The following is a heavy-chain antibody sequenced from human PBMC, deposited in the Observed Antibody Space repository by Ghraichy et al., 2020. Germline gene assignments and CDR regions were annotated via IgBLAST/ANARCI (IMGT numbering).Heavy chain of an antibody. CDR1: GGSISSYY. Sequence: SETLSLTCTVSGGSISSYYWSWIRQPPGKGLEWIGYIYYSGSTNYNPSLKSRVTISVDTSKNQFSLKLSSVTAADTAVYYCARTLPTYYDFWSGYYPYGMDVWGQGTTVTVSS. CDR2: IYYSGST. J-gene: IGHJ6*02. D-gene: IGHD3-3*01. V-gene: IGHV4-59*01. CDR3: ARTLPTYYDFWSGYYPYGMDV.